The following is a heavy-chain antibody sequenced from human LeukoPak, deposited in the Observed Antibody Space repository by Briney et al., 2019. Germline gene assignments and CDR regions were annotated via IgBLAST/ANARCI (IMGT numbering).Heavy chain of an antibody. Sequence: GGSLRLSCTASGFTFGDYAMSWVRQAPGKGLEWVGFIRSKAYGGTTEYAASVKGRFTISRDDSKSIAYLQMNSLKTEDTAVYYRTRDLRGVRHFDYWGQGTLVTVSS. J-gene: IGHJ4*02. D-gene: IGHD3-10*01. V-gene: IGHV3-49*04. CDR2: IRSKAYGGTT. CDR1: GFTFGDYA. CDR3: TRDLRGVRHFDY.